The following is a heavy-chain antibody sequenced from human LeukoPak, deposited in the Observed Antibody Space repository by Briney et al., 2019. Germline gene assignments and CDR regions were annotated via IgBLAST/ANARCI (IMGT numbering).Heavy chain of an antibody. CDR1: GGSFSGYY. V-gene: IGHV4-34*01. J-gene: IGHJ4*02. CDR3: ARGSYHYDSSGPKGLVTDY. Sequence: SETLSLTCVVYGGSFSGYYWSWIRQPPGKGLEWIGEINHSGSTNYNPSLKSRVTISVDTSKNQFSLKLSSVTAADTAVYYCARGSYHYDSSGPKGLVTDYWGQGTLVTVSS. D-gene: IGHD3-22*01. CDR2: INHSGST.